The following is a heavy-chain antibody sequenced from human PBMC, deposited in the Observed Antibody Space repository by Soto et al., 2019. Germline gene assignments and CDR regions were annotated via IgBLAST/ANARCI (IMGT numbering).Heavy chain of an antibody. CDR3: ARGLRVSSSWYRWYYYYGMDV. Sequence: GGSLRLSCAASGFTFSSYDMHWVRQATGKGLEWVSAIGTAGDTYYPGSVKGRFTISRENAKNSLYLQMNSLRAGDTAVYYCARGLRVSSSWYRWYYYYGMDVWGQGTTVTVS. D-gene: IGHD6-13*01. CDR2: IGTAGDT. J-gene: IGHJ6*02. V-gene: IGHV3-13*01. CDR1: GFTFSSYD.